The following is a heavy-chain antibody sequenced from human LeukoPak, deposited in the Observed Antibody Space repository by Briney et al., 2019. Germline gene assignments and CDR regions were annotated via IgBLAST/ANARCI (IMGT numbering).Heavy chain of an antibody. D-gene: IGHD3-3*01. CDR3: ARSDDFWSGYYWDY. J-gene: IGHJ4*02. CDR1: GFTFSSYA. CDR2: IKQDGSEK. V-gene: IGHV3-7*01. Sequence: GGSLRLSCAASGFTFSSYAMSWVRQAPGKGLEWVANIKQDGSEKYYVDSVKGRFTISRDNAKNSLYLQMDSLRAEDTAVYYCARSDDFWSGYYWDYWGQGTLVTVSS.